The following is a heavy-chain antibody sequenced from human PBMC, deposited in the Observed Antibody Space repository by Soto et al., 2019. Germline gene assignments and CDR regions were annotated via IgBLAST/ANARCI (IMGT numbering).Heavy chain of an antibody. D-gene: IGHD1-1*01. CDR3: ARERPVEDSPLADAFDV. Sequence: QVHLVQSGAEVKKPGASVKVSCNSSGYTFTTYGVAWVRQVPGQGLEWMGWISGHNGKTFYAQSFQDRVTMTTDTSTSTAYMELRSLRSDDTAVYFCARERPVEDSPLADAFDVWGQGTRVTVSS. J-gene: IGHJ3*01. CDR2: ISGHNGKT. CDR1: GYTFTTYG. V-gene: IGHV1-18*01.